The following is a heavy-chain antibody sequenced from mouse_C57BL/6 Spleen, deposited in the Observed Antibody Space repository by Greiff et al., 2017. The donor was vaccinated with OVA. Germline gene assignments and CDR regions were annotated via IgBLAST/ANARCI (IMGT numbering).Heavy chain of an antibody. Sequence: QVQLQQPGAELVRPGSSVKLSCKASGYTFTSYWMHWVKQRPIQGLEWIGNIDPSDSDTHYNQKFKDKATLTVDKSSSTAYMQLSSLTSEDSAVYYCARGGTGPFAYWGQGTLVTVSA. CDR1: GYTFTSYW. D-gene: IGHD4-1*01. CDR3: ARGGTGPFAY. CDR2: IDPSDSDT. V-gene: IGHV1-52*01. J-gene: IGHJ3*01.